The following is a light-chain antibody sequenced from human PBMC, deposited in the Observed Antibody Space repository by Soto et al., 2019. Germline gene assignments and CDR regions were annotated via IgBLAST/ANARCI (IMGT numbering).Light chain of an antibody. J-gene: IGKJ5*01. Sequence: PAAVSVSPRERATRSWRASQSVSSNLAWYQQKPGQAPSLLIYGASTRATGTPARFSGSGSGTEFTLTISSLKSEDLVFYYCKHRTKRRVTFAQGTRLEIK. CDR2: GAS. V-gene: IGKV3-15*01. CDR3: KHRTKRRVT. CDR1: QSVSSN.